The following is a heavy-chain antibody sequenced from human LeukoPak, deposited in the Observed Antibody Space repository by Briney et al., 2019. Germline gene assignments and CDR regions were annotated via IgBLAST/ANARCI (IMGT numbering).Heavy chain of an antibody. CDR3: ARDRPPNYGGNSA. D-gene: IGHD4-23*01. V-gene: IGHV3-30*03. J-gene: IGHJ5*02. CDR2: ISYDGRNK. CDR1: GFTFSNYG. Sequence: PGGSLRLSCAASGFTFSNYGMHWVRQAPGKGLEWVALISYDGRNKYYADSVKGRFTISRDNSKNTLYLQMNSLRAEDTAVYYCARDRPPNYGGNSAWGQGTLVTVSS.